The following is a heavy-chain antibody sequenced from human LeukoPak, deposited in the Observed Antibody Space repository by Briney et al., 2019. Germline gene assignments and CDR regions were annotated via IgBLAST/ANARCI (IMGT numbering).Heavy chain of an antibody. V-gene: IGHV4-61*01. Sequence: SETLSLTCTVSGGSVSSGSYYWSWIRQPPGKGLEWIGYIYYSGSTNYNPSLKSRVTISVDTSKNQFSLKLSSVTAADTAVYYCARDSIRAYYGSGSYYYYYYGMDVWGQGTTVTVSS. CDR2: IYYSGST. CDR1: GGSVSSGSYY. D-gene: IGHD3-10*01. J-gene: IGHJ6*02. CDR3: ARDSIRAYYGSGSYYYYYYGMDV.